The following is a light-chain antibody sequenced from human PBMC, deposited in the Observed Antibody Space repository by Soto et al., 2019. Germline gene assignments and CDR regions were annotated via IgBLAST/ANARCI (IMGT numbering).Light chain of an antibody. CDR3: QQYGSSPT. V-gene: IGKV3-15*01. J-gene: IGKJ1*01. CDR1: QSVGSG. CDR2: GAS. Sequence: EIVMTQSPATLAVSPGAGATLSCRASQSVGSGLSWYQQKPGQAPRLLIYGASIRATGIPARFSGSGSGTEFTLTISSLESEDYAVYYCQQYGSSPTFGQGTKVDIK.